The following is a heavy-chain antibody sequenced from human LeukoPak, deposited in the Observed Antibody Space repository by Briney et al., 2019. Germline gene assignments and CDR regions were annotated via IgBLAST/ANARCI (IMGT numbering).Heavy chain of an antibody. J-gene: IGHJ6*02. D-gene: IGHD3-22*01. V-gene: IGHV1-69*05. CDR2: IIPIFGTA. Sequence: GASVKVSCKASGGTFSSYAISWVRQAPGQGLEWMGGIIPIFGTANYAQKLQGRVTMTTDTSTSTAYMELRSLRSDDTAVYYCARDGYYYDSSGYYLDYYYYGMDVWGQGTTVTVSS. CDR1: GGTFSSYA. CDR3: ARDGYYYDSSGYYLDYYYYGMDV.